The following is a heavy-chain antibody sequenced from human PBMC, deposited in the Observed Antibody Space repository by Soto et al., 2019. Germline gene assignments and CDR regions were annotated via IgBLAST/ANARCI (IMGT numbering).Heavy chain of an antibody. J-gene: IGHJ4*02. Sequence: PGGSLRLSCVASGFTFSPYWMSWVRQAPGKGLEWVSVIYSGGTTYYADSVKGRFTFSRDNSQNMLYLQMNSLRAEDTAVYYCAKTHSGWYTPFDSWGQGTLVTVAS. V-gene: IGHV3-53*01. CDR1: GFTFSPYW. D-gene: IGHD6-19*01. CDR3: AKTHSGWYTPFDS. CDR2: IYSGGTT.